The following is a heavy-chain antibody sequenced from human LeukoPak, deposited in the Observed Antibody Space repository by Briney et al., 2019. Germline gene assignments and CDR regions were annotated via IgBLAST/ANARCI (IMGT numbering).Heavy chain of an antibody. CDR2: IYWNDDK. V-gene: IGHV2-5*01. J-gene: IGHJ2*01. CDR3: ARALILEHDYGDYDLWYFDL. CDR1: GFSLSTSGVG. Sequence: SGPTLVKPTQTLTLTCTFSGFSLSTSGVGVGWIRQPPGKALEWLALIYWNDDKRYSPSLKSRLTITKDTSKNQVVLTMTNVDPVDTATYYCARALILEHDYGDYDLWYFDLWGRGTLVTVSS. D-gene: IGHD4-17*01.